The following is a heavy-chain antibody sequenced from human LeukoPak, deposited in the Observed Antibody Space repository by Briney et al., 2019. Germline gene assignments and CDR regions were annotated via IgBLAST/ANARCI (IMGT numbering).Heavy chain of an antibody. Sequence: GGSLRLSCAASGFTFSSYAMHWVRQAPGKGLEWVAVISYDGSNKYYADSVKGRFTISRDNSKNTLYLQMNSLRAEDTAVYYCARGSELRFLEWLTQIGGMDVWGQGTTVTVSS. CDR1: GFTFSSYA. D-gene: IGHD3-3*01. CDR2: ISYDGSNK. CDR3: ARGSELRFLEWLTQIGGMDV. V-gene: IGHV3-30*04. J-gene: IGHJ6*02.